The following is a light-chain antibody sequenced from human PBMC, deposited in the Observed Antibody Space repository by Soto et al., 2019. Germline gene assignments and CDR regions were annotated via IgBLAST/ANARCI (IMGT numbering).Light chain of an antibody. J-gene: IGKJ1*01. V-gene: IGKV3-20*01. CDR1: QSVSSTY. Sequence: EIVLTQSPGTLSLSPGERATLSCRASQSVSSTYLAWYQQKPGQAPRLLIYDASTRAAGIPDRFSGSGSGTDFTLTISRLEAEEFAVDYCHQYASSPWTFGQGAKVEIK. CDR3: HQYASSPWT. CDR2: DAS.